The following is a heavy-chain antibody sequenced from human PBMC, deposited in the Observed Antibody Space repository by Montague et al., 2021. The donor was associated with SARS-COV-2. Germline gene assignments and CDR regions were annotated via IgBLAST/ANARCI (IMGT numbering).Heavy chain of an antibody. CDR1: GDSVSSNTAA. J-gene: IGHJ5*02. V-gene: IGHV6-1*01. Sequence: CAISGDSVSSNTAAWNWIRQSPSGGLEWLGRTYYRSMWNNDYAVSVKSRMTIIAAASENQFSLQLNSVTPEDTAVYYCAGGWLRNGFDPWGQGTLVTVSS. CDR2: TYYRSMWNN. D-gene: IGHD6-19*01. CDR3: AGGWLRNGFDP.